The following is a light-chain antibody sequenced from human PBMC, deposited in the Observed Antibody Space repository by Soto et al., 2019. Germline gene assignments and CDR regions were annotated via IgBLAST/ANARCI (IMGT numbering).Light chain of an antibody. CDR3: QQYNNWPWT. CDR1: QSVSSN. CDR2: GAS. Sequence: EIVMTQSPATLSVSPGERATLSCRASQSVSSNLAWYQQKPGQAPRLLIYGASTGATGFPARFSGSGSGTEFTLTISSLQSEDFAVYYRQQYNNWPWTFGQGTKVEIK. J-gene: IGKJ1*01. V-gene: IGKV3-15*01.